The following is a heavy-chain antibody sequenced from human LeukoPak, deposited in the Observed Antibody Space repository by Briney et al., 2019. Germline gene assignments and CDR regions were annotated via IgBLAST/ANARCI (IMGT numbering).Heavy chain of an antibody. D-gene: IGHD2-2*01. Sequence: SETLSLTCAVYGGSFSGYYWSWIRQPPGKGLEWIGEINHSGSTNYNPSLKSRVTISVDTSKNQFSLKPSSVTAADTAVYYCARAGVVPVTYGMDVWGQGTTVTVSS. CDR2: INHSGST. CDR3: ARAGVVPVTYGMDV. V-gene: IGHV4-34*01. CDR1: GGSFSGYY. J-gene: IGHJ6*02.